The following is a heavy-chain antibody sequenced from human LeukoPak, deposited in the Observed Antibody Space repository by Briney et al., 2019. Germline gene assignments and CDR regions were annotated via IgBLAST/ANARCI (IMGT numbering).Heavy chain of an antibody. CDR1: GGTFSSYA. CDR3: ARVSIAAAGTLDY. J-gene: IGHJ4*02. D-gene: IGHD6-13*01. CDR2: IIPIFGTA. V-gene: IGHV1-69*05. Sequence: SVKVSCKASGGTFSSYAISWVRQAPGQGLEWMGGIIPIFGTANYAQKFQGRVTITTDESTNTAYMELSSLRSEDTAVYYCARVSIAAAGTLDYWGQGTLVTVSS.